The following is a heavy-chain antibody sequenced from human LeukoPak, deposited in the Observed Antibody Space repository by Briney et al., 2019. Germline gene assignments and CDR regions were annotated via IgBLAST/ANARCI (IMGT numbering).Heavy chain of an antibody. CDR3: VRDRRHSHSGFDY. D-gene: IGHD5-18*01. V-gene: IGHV3-21*01. CDR1: GFTFNIYS. Sequence: PGGSLRLSCSASGFTFNIYSLNWVRQAPGKGLEWVSSITSTSTYIYYADSVKGRFTISRDNAQNSLYLQMNSLRAEDTAVYYCVRDRRHSHSGFDYWGQGTLVTVSS. CDR2: ITSTSTYI. J-gene: IGHJ4*02.